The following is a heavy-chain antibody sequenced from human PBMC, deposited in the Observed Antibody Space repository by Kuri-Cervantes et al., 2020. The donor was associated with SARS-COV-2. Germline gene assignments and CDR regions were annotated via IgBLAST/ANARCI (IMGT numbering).Heavy chain of an antibody. CDR2: INPNSGGT. D-gene: IGHD6-6*01. CDR1: GYTFTGYD. CDR3: ARDLGSSSQDDY. V-gene: IGHV1-2*02. J-gene: IGHJ4*02. Sequence: ASVKVSCKASGYTFTGYDMHWVRQAPGQGLEWMGWINPNSGGTNYAQKFQGRVTMTRDTSISTAYMELSRLRSDDTAVYYCARDLGSSSQDDYWAQGTLVTVSS.